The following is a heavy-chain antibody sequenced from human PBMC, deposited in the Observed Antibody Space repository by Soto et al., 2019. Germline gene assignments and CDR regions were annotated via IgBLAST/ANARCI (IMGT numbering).Heavy chain of an antibody. Sequence: PSETLTLTCTVSGGSISSYYWSWIRQPPGTGLESIGYIYYSGSTNYNPSLKSRVTISVDTSKNKFSLKLSSVTAADTAVYYCARFEDSSGYSLPYFDYWGQGTLVTVS. J-gene: IGHJ4*02. V-gene: IGHV4-59*01. CDR2: IYYSGST. CDR1: GGSISSYY. CDR3: ARFEDSSGYSLPYFDY. D-gene: IGHD3-22*01.